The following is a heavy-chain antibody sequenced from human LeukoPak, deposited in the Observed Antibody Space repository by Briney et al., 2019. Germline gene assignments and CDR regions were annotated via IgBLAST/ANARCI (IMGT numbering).Heavy chain of an antibody. CDR2: INKDGRTI. D-gene: IGHD3/OR15-3a*01. CDR3: ARGWTGYYAIDN. CDR1: GFSFSSSW. Sequence: GGSQRLSCEASGFSFSSSWMHWVRQAPGKGLVWVSRINKDGRTINYADSVKGRFTISRDNAKNTLYLQMNSLRAEDTAVYYCARGWTGYYAIDNWGQGTLVTVSS. V-gene: IGHV3-74*01. J-gene: IGHJ4*02.